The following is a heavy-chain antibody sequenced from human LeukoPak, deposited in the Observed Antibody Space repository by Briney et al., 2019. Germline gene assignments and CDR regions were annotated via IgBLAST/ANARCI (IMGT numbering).Heavy chain of an antibody. Sequence: GGSLRLSCEASGFPFSSYSMNWVRQAPGKGLEWVSYISSSGHATYYVDSVKGRFTMSRDNVENSLFLQMNSPGAEDTAVYYCVRVKGSRFDYWGQGTLVTVSS. J-gene: IGHJ4*02. CDR1: GFPFSSYS. CDR2: ISSSGHAT. CDR3: VRVKGSRFDY. V-gene: IGHV3-48*01. D-gene: IGHD2-15*01.